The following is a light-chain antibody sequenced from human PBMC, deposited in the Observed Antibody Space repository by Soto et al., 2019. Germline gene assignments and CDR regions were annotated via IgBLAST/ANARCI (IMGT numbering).Light chain of an antibody. CDR2: GAS. CDR1: QSVSSSY. Sequence: EIVLTQSPGTLSLSPGERATLSCRASQSVSSSYLAWYQQKPGQAPRLLIYGASSRATGIPGRFSGSGSGTDLALTSRRLEPEDLAVYYCQQYGSSPLTCGPGTEVDIK. V-gene: IGKV3-20*01. J-gene: IGKJ3*01. CDR3: QQYGSSPLT.